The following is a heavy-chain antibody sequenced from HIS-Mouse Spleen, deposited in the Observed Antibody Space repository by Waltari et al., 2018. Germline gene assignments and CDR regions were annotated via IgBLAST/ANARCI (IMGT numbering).Heavy chain of an antibody. CDR1: GFTFRSVG. D-gene: IGHD1-26*01. CDR2: ISYDGSNK. Sequence: QVQLVESGGGVVQPGRSLTPSCAASGFTFRSVGLHWVRQAPGKGLEWVAVISYDGSNKYYADSVKGRFTISRDNSKNTLYLQMNSLRAEDTAVYYCAKDRGSPLYFDYWGQGTLVTVSS. J-gene: IGHJ4*02. CDR3: AKDRGSPLYFDY. V-gene: IGHV3-30*18.